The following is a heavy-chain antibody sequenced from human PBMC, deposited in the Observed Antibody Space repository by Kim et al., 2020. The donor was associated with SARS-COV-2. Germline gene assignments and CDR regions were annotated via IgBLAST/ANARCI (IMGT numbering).Heavy chain of an antibody. CDR2: IYYSGST. Sequence: SETLSLTCTVSGGSISSSSYYWGWIRQPPGKGLEWIGSIYYSGSTYYNPSLKSRVTISVDTSKNQFSLKLSPVTAANTAVYYCAALGNYYYYYGMDVWGQGTTVTVSS. CDR3: AALGNYYYYYGMDV. V-gene: IGHV4-39*01. CDR1: GGSISSSSYY. D-gene: IGHD3-16*01. J-gene: IGHJ6*02.